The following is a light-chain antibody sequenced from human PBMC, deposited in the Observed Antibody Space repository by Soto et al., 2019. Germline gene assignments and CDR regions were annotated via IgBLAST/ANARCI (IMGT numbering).Light chain of an antibody. CDR1: QNIRSY. J-gene: IGKJ1*01. CDR3: QQSYSTPT. V-gene: IGKV1-39*01. Sequence: DIQMTQSPSSLSASVGDGVTITCRASQNIRSYLNWYQQKPGKAPKLLIYAAFSLQSGVPSRFSGSGSGTDFTLTISSLQPEDFATYYCQQSYSTPTFGQGTKVEIK. CDR2: AAF.